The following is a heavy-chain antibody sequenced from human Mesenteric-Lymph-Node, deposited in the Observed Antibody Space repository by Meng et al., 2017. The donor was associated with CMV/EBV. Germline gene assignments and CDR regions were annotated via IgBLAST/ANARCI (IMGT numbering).Heavy chain of an antibody. CDR2: ISSSGMTT. CDR3: ATGYINAYEY. CDR1: GFPFHTYE. D-gene: IGHD3-16*01. V-gene: IGHV3-48*03. Sequence: GGSLRLSCAASGFPFHTYEMNWVRQSPVKGLEWVSYISSSGMTTYYADSVKGRFTMSRDNAKNSLYLQMNNLTAEDTAVYYCATGYINAYEYWGQGTLVTVSS. J-gene: IGHJ4*02.